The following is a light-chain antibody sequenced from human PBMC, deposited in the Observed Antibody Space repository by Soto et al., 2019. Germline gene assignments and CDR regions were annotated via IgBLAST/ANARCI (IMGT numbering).Light chain of an antibody. CDR1: QSVRSSY. Sequence: EIVLSQSPGTLSLSPGERATLNCRASQSVRSSYLAWYQQQPGQAPRLLIHGASRRATGIPDRFSGSGSGTDFTLTINRLEPEDFAVYFCQQYGDMWTFGQGTKVESK. CDR2: GAS. V-gene: IGKV3-20*01. J-gene: IGKJ1*01. CDR3: QQYGDMWT.